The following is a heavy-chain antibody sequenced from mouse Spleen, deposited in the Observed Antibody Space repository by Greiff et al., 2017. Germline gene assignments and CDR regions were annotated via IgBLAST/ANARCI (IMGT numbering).Heavy chain of an antibody. Sequence: EVQLQQSGPELVKPGASVKISCKASGYTFTDYYMNWVKQSHGKSLEWIGDINPNNGGTSYNQKFKGKATLTVDKSSSTAYMELRSLTSEDSAVYYCAPIYYGAMDYWGQGTSVTVSS. CDR2: INPNNGGT. V-gene: IGHV1-26*01. CDR1: GYTFTDYY. D-gene: IGHD2-1*01. J-gene: IGHJ4*01. CDR3: APIYYGAMDY.